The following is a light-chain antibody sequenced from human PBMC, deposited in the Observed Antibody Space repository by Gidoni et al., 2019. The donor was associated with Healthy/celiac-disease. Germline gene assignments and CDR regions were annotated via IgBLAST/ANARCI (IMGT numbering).Light chain of an antibody. Sequence: DIQMTQSPSSLSASVGDRVTITCRASQSISSYLNLYQQKPGKAPKLLIYAASSLQSGVPSRCSGSGSGTDFTLTISSLQPEDFATYYCQQSYSTPVFGPGTKVDIK. J-gene: IGKJ3*01. V-gene: IGKV1-39*01. CDR3: QQSYSTPV. CDR2: AAS. CDR1: QSISSY.